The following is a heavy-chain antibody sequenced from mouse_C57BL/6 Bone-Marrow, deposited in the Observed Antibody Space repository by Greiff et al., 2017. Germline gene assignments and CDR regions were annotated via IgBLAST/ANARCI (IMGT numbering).Heavy chain of an antibody. CDR1: GFSLTSYG. V-gene: IGHV2-5*01. Sequence: QVQLKESGPGLVPPSQRLSITCTVSGFSLTSYGVHWVRQSPGKGLEWLGLIWRGGSTDYNAAFMSRLSITKDNSKSQVFFKMNSLQADDTAIYYCAKSPSDYYGRYFDVWGTGTTVTVSS. CDR3: AKSPSDYYGRYFDV. D-gene: IGHD1-1*01. J-gene: IGHJ1*03. CDR2: IWRGGST.